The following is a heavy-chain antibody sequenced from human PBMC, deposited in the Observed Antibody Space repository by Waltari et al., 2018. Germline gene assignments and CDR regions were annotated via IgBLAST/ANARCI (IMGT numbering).Heavy chain of an antibody. J-gene: IGHJ5*02. V-gene: IGHV4-34*01. Sequence: QVQLQQWGAGLLKPSETLSLTCAVYGGFFIGYYWSWIRQPPGKGLEWIGEIHHSGSTNDNRYLEGRVALSVETSKNQFSQKLRSVTAADTAVEYCARGRKGYDILTGYYRGGRENWFDPWGQGTLVTVSS. CDR1: GGFFIGYY. CDR3: ARGRKGYDILTGYYRGGRENWFDP. CDR2: IHHSGST. D-gene: IGHD3-9*01.